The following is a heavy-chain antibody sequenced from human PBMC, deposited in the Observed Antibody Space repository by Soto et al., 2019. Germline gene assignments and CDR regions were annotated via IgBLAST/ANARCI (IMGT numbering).Heavy chain of an antibody. J-gene: IGHJ4*02. V-gene: IGHV1-3*01. Sequence: QVKLVQSGAEVKKPGASVKVSCKASEYTFTDYAVHLVRQAPGQRLEWMGWINAGNGNTKYSQNFQGRVTITRDTSASTAFLELTSLRSEDTAVYYCARGLLWFGDLSPLGYWGQGTLVTVSS. CDR1: EYTFTDYA. CDR3: ARGLLWFGDLSPLGY. D-gene: IGHD3-10*01. CDR2: INAGNGNT.